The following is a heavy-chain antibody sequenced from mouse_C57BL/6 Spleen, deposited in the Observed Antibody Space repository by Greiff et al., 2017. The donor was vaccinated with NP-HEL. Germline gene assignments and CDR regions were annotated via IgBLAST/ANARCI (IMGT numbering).Heavy chain of an antibody. V-gene: IGHV1-82*01. Sequence: VQLQQSGPELVKPGASVKISCKASGYAFSSSWMNWVKQRPGKGLEWIGRIYPGDGDTNYNGKFKGKATLTADKSSSTAYMQLSSLTSEDSAVYFCARSHYGNYWYFDGWGTGTTVTVSS. CDR3: ARSHYGNYWYFDG. CDR2: IYPGDGDT. J-gene: IGHJ1*03. D-gene: IGHD2-1*01. CDR1: GYAFSSSW.